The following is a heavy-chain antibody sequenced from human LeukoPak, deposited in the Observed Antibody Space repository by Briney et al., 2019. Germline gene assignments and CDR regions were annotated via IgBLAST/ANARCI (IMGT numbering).Heavy chain of an antibody. J-gene: IGHJ6*02. D-gene: IGHD3-3*01. CDR3: ARDVRYDFWSGYSHDYGMDV. V-gene: IGHV4-31*03. CDR2: IYYSGST. Sequence: SGPALVKPTQTLTLTCTFSGFSLSTSGMCVSWIRQHPGKGLEWIGYIYYSGSTYYNPSLKSRVTISVDTSKNQFSLKLSSVTAADTAVYYCARDVRYDFWSGYSHDYGMDVWGQGTTVTVSS. CDR1: GFSLSTSGMC.